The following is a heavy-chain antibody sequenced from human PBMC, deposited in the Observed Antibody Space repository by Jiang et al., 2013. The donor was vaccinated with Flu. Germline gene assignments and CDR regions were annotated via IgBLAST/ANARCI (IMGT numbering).Heavy chain of an antibody. Sequence: IRQPPGKGLEWIGYVYYNGFAEYNASLKSRVKILVDTSKNQFSLNMDSVTAADTAVYYCARVVGADTGPYDCWGQGTLVAVSS. D-gene: IGHD3-16*01. V-gene: IGHV4-30-2*05. J-gene: IGHJ4*02. CDR3: ARVVGADTGPYDC. CDR2: VYYNGFA.